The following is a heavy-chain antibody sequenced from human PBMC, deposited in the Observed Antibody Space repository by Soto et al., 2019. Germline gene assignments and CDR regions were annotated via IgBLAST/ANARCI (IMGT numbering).Heavy chain of an antibody. V-gene: IGHV4-34*01. D-gene: IGHD1-1*01. CDR3: ARVERGTATTVVDAFDI. CDR2: MSHSGGT. Sequence: QVQLQQWGAGLLKPSETLSLTCAVFGGSVNSGNYYWSWIRQPPGKGLEWIGEMSHSGGTHFNPSLTSRVTISVDTSKNQFSLKMSSVTAADTALYYWARVERGTATTVVDAFDIWGPGTMVTVSS. CDR1: GGSVNSGNYY. J-gene: IGHJ3*02.